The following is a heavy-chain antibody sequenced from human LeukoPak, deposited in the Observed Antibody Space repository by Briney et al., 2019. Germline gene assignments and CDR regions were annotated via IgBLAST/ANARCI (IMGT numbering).Heavy chain of an antibody. V-gene: IGHV3-66*01. Sequence: GGSLRLSCAASGFTVSSSYMSWVRQAPGKGLEWVSVIYAGGRTSYADSVKGRFIISRDNPKNTLYLQMNSLRVEDTAVYHCVRDSYSYGSGSYPGDYWGQGTLVTVSS. D-gene: IGHD3-10*01. CDR3: VRDSYSYGSGSYPGDY. CDR2: IYAGGRT. CDR1: GFTVSSSY. J-gene: IGHJ4*02.